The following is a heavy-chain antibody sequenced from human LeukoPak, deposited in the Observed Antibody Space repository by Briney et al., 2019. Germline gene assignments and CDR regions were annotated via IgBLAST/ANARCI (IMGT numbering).Heavy chain of an antibody. Sequence: GGSLRHSCAASGFTFSSYGMHWVRPAPRKGLGWVAFIRYDGSNKYYADSVKGRFTISRDNSKNTLYLQMNSLRAEDTAVYYCAKEGCSGGSCYTYYYYGMDVWGQGTTVTVSS. D-gene: IGHD2-15*01. J-gene: IGHJ6*02. CDR2: IRYDGSNK. CDR1: GFTFSSYG. CDR3: AKEGCSGGSCYTYYYYGMDV. V-gene: IGHV3-30*02.